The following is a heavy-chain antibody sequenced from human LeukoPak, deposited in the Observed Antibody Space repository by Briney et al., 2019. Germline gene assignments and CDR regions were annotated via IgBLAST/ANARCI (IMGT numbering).Heavy chain of an antibody. D-gene: IGHD3-10*01. CDR3: VRDGEGVAISVNYWFDP. Sequence: ASVNVSSTVSGYTLTELSMHWVRQASGQGIEWMGWMNPNNGNTGYAQKFQGRVTMTRDTSISTAYMELRGLRSEDTAVYYCVRDGEGVAISVNYWFDPWGQGTLVTVSS. J-gene: IGHJ5*02. V-gene: IGHV1-8*01. CDR1: GYTLTELS. CDR2: MNPNNGNT.